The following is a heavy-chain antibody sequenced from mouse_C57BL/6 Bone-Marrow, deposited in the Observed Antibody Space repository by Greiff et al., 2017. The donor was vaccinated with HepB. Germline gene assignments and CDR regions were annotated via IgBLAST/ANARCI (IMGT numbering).Heavy chain of an antibody. CDR2: IHPNSGST. D-gene: IGHD2-1*01. J-gene: IGHJ3*01. Sequence: VQLQQPGAELVKPGASVKLSCKASGYTFTSYWMHWVKLRPGQGLEWIGMIHPNSGSTNYNEKFKSKATLTVDKSSITAYMQLSSLTSEDSAVYYCARGGYYGNSAWFAYWGQGALVTVSA. CDR3: ARGGYYGNSAWFAY. V-gene: IGHV1-64*01. CDR1: GYTFTSYW.